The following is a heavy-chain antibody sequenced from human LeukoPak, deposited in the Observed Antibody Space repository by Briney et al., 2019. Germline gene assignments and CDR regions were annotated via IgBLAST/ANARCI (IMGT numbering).Heavy chain of an antibody. Sequence: SETLSLTCTVSGGSISSYYWSWIRQSPGEGLEWIGYIHYRGSTNYNPSLKSRVTISVETSKNKLSLKLSSLTAADTAVYYCARSVLGYSYGLHIDYWGQGTLVTVSS. CDR3: ARSVLGYSYGLHIDY. J-gene: IGHJ4*02. D-gene: IGHD5-18*01. V-gene: IGHV4-59*01. CDR1: GGSISSYY. CDR2: IHYRGST.